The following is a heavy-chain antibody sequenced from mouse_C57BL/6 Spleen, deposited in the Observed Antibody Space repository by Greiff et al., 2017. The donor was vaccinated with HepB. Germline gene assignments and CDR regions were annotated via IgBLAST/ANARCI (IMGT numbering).Heavy chain of an antibody. D-gene: IGHD2-4*01. J-gene: IGHJ3*01. CDR3: ARSGDYDEVWFAY. CDR2: INPYNGDT. Sequence: EVQLQQSGPELVKPGDSVKISCKASGYSFTGYFMNWVMQSHGKSLEWIGRINPYNGDTFYNQKFKGKATLTVDKSSSTAHMELRSLTSEDSAVYYCARSGDYDEVWFAYWGQGTLVTVSA. V-gene: IGHV1-20*01. CDR1: GYSFTGYF.